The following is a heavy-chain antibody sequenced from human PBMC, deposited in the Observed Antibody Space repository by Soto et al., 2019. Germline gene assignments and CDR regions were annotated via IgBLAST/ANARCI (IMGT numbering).Heavy chain of an antibody. CDR2: IYSGGGT. CDR1: GFTVSNTY. V-gene: IGHV3-66*01. Sequence: EVPLVESGGGLVQPGGSLRLSCAASGFTVSNTYMAWIRQAPGRGLECVSVIYSGGGTYYAESVKGRFTISRDNSNNTLYLQMNSLRADDTAVYYCARDIDWGQGTLVTV. J-gene: IGHJ4*02. CDR3: ARDID. D-gene: IGHD3-16*02.